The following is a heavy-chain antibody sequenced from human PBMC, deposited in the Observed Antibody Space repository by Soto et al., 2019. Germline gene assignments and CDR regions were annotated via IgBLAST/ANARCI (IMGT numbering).Heavy chain of an antibody. J-gene: IGHJ6*02. D-gene: IGHD6-13*01. CDR1: GGSISSCY. CDR2: ISYSGST. CDR3: AREGVSSSWYNYYAMDV. V-gene: IGHV4-59*01. Sequence: PSESLSLTCTVSGGSISSCYWSWIRQPPEKGLEWIGYISYSGSTNYIPSLKSRVTISVDTSKNQFSLKLSSVTAADTAVYYCAREGVSSSWYNYYAMDVWGQGTTVTVSS.